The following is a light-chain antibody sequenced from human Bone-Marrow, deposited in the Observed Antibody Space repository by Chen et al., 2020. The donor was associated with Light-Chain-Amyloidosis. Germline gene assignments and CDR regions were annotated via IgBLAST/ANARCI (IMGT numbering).Light chain of an antibody. CDR2: EDN. V-gene: IGLV6-57*01. J-gene: IGLJ2*01. CDR3: QSYDIAKV. Sequence: NFVLIQPHSVSESPGKMVTISCTRSSGYIASNYVHWYQQRPGRSPPIVIYEDNQRPSGVPDRFSGSIDRSSNSASLTISGLKTEDEGDYYCQSYDIAKVFGGGTKVTVL. CDR1: SGYIASNY.